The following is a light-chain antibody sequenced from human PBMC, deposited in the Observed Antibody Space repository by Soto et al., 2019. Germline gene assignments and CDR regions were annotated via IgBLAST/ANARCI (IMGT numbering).Light chain of an antibody. Sequence: EIVLTQSPATLSLSPGERATLSCRASQTVSSSLAWYQQKPGQAPRLLIYEASNRATGIPARFSGSGSGADFTLTISSLEPEDFALYYCQQYGGSPLFTFGPGTRVDFK. J-gene: IGKJ3*01. V-gene: IGKV3-11*01. CDR3: QQYGGSPLFT. CDR1: QTVSSS. CDR2: EAS.